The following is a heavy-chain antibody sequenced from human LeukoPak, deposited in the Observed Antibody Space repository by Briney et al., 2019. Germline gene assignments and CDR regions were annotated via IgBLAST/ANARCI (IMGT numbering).Heavy chain of an antibody. CDR2: FSTYNGDT. V-gene: IGHV1-18*01. CDR3: AIGQGVIRWGGADVYDV. Sequence: GASVKVSCKASGDTFTNYGINWVRQAPGQRPEWMGWFSTYNGDTKYAQKLKGRLTLTADTLKTTAYMELRTLISDDTATYYCAIGQGVIRWGGADVYDVWGQGTTVIVSS. D-gene: IGHD3-16*01. J-gene: IGHJ3*01. CDR1: GDTFTNYG.